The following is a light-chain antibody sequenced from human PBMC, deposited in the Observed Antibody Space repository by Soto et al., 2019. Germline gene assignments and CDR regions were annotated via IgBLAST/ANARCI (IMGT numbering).Light chain of an antibody. Sequence: EIVLTQSPGTLSLSPGERAALSCRASQSVSSTYLAWYQQKPGQAPTLLIYGASTRATVIPDRFSGSGSGTDFTLTISRLEPEDFAVYYCQQYDSARFTFGPGTRVVIK. V-gene: IGKV3-20*01. CDR2: GAS. CDR3: QQYDSARFT. J-gene: IGKJ3*01. CDR1: QSVSSTY.